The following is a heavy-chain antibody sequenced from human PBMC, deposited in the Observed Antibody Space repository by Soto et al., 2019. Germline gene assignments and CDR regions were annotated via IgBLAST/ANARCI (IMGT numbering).Heavy chain of an antibody. J-gene: IGHJ5*01. CDR1: GYPFTGYH. Sequence: QVQLVQSGAEMKKPGASVKVSCKASGYPFTGYHLHWVRQAPGQGLEWMGWINPHTGDTGYAEKFQGRVAMTRDTSISTGYMEVSRLRSDDTAVYDCARGHQLRPGNSGFDYWVHGTLVTVSS. V-gene: IGHV1-2*02. CDR2: INPHTGDT. D-gene: IGHD5-18*01. CDR3: ARGHQLRPGNSGFDY.